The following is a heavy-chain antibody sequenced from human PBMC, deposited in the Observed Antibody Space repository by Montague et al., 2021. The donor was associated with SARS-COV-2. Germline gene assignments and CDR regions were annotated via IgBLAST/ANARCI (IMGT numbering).Heavy chain of an antibody. J-gene: IGHJ6*03. CDR3: ASSYYYGSGTYVYNYYMDV. CDR2: ISYSGRT. CDR1: GGSVSSSPYY. V-gene: IGHV4-39*01. Sequence: SETLSLTCTVSGGSVSSSPYYWGWIRQPPGRGLEWVGSISYSGRTYFSPSLKSRLTISVDSSENQFSLRLSSVTAADTAVYYCASSYYYGSGTYVYNYYMDVWGKGTTGTGAS. D-gene: IGHD3-10*01.